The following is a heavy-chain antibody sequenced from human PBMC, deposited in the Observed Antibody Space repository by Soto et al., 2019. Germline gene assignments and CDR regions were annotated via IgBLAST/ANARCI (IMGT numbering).Heavy chain of an antibody. D-gene: IGHD2-2*01. CDR1: GFSFSTYS. Sequence: GGSLRLSCAASGFSFSTYSMNWVRQAPGKGLEWVSYISSSSSPIYYADSVKGRFTIARDNAKNSLYLQMNSLRDEDTAVYYCAREGYCSDTNCVEFWGQGTLVAVSS. V-gene: IGHV3-48*02. CDR2: ISSSSSPI. J-gene: IGHJ4*02. CDR3: AREGYCSDTNCVEF.